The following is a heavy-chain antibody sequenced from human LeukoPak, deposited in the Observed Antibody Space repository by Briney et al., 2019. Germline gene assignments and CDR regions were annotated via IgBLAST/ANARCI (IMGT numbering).Heavy chain of an antibody. CDR1: GFTFSSYE. J-gene: IGHJ4*02. CDR3: AIHLFDPLNY. V-gene: IGHV3-48*03. Sequence: GGSLRLSCAASGFTFSSYEMNWVRQAPGNGLEWVSYISSSGSTIYYADSVKGRFTISRDNAKNSLYLQMNSLRAEDTAVYYCAIHLFDPLNYWGQGTLVTVSS. D-gene: IGHD3-9*01. CDR2: ISSSGSTI.